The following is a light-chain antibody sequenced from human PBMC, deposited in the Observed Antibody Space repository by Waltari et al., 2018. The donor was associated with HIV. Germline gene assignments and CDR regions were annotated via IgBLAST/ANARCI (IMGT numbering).Light chain of an antibody. J-gene: IGLJ3*02. Sequence: QSVLTPPPSVSGAPGQRVTISCTGSSSNIGAGYDVHWYQQLPGTAPKLLIYGSSNRPAGVPDRFSGSKSGTSASLAITGLQPDDDTDYYCQSYDSSLSNWVFGDGTKLTVL. V-gene: IGLV1-40*01. CDR1: SSNIGAGYD. CDR3: QSYDSSLSNWV. CDR2: GSS.